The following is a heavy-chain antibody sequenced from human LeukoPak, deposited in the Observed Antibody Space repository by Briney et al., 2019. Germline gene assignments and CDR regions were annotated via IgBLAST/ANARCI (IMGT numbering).Heavy chain of an antibody. CDR3: ASSLRGSGKSQFDP. Sequence: SETLSLTCTVSGGSISSGSYYWGWIRQPPGKGLEWIGNIYYSGSTYYNPSLKSRVSISVDTSKNQFSLKLTSVTAADTAVYYCASSLRGSGKSQFDPWGQGTLVTVSS. CDR2: IYYSGST. J-gene: IGHJ5*02. CDR1: GGSISSGSYY. V-gene: IGHV4-39*07. D-gene: IGHD1-26*01.